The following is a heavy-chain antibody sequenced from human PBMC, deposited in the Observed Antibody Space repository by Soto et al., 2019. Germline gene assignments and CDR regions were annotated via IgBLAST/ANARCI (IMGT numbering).Heavy chain of an antibody. J-gene: IGHJ5*01. D-gene: IGHD2-21*01. V-gene: IGHV4-4*07. Sequence: SETLSLTCTVSGGSIYNYYWSWIRQPAGKGLEWIGQIYSTVSTKYNPSLKSRVTMSIDTSRKQFSLKLTSVSAADTAVYYCPRTLVVREARGWFDSWGQGIPVTVSS. CDR1: GGSIYNYY. CDR2: IYSTVST. CDR3: PRTLVVREARGWFDS.